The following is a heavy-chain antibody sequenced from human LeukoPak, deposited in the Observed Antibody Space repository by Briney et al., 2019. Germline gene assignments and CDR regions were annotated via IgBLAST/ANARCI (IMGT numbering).Heavy chain of an antibody. D-gene: IGHD2-15*01. CDR2: VYSGDSDT. Sequence: GESLKISCKGSGYRFTSYWIGWVRQMPGKGLEWMGNVYSGDSDTIYSPSFQGQVTISAAKSISTVYLQWSSLKASDTAMYYCARQACSGGSCPKGAFDVWGQGTMVTVSS. CDR1: GYRFTSYW. V-gene: IGHV5-51*01. CDR3: ARQACSGGSCPKGAFDV. J-gene: IGHJ3*01.